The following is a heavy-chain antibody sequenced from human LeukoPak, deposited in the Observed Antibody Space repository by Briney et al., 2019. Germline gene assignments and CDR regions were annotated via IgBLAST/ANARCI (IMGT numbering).Heavy chain of an antibody. Sequence: SETLSLTCAVCGGSFSGYYWSWIRQPPGKGLEWIGEINHSGSTNYNPSLKSRVTISVDTSKNQFSLKLSSVTAADTAVYYCARVMGSSPYNWFDPWGQGTLVTVSS. CDR1: GGSFSGYY. J-gene: IGHJ5*02. V-gene: IGHV4-34*01. D-gene: IGHD1-26*01. CDR2: INHSGST. CDR3: ARVMGSSPYNWFDP.